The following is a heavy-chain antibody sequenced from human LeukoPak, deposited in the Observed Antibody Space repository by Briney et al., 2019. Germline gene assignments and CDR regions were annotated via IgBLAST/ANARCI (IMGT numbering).Heavy chain of an antibody. D-gene: IGHD5-12*01. CDR2: ISSSGDPI. CDR3: ARVATGAPDY. Sequence: GGSLRLSCASSGFTFKNYDINWVRQAPGKGLEWVSYISSSGDPIYYADSVRGRFTISRDNAKNSLYLQMNSLRAEDTAVYYCARVATGAPDYWGQGTLVTVSS. V-gene: IGHV3-48*03. CDR1: GFTFKNYD. J-gene: IGHJ4*02.